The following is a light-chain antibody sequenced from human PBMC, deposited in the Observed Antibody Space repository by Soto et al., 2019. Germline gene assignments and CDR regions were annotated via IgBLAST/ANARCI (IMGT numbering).Light chain of an antibody. CDR3: CSYTRSGTLI. Sequence: QSALTQPASVSGSPGQSITISCVGTSGDIGDDNYVSWYQQHQGKVPKVIIYDVSNRPSGVSYSFSGTKSGNTASLTVSGLQAEDEADYYCCSYTRSGTLIFGTGTKLTVL. CDR1: SGDIGDDNY. V-gene: IGLV2-14*01. J-gene: IGLJ1*01. CDR2: DVS.